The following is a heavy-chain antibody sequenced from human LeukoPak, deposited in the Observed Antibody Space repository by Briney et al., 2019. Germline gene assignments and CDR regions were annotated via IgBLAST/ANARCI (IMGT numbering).Heavy chain of an antibody. CDR1: GGSFSGYY. V-gene: IGHV4-34*01. CDR3: ARGPSAAVWSDP. CDR2: INHSGST. Sequence: SETLSLTCAVYGGSFSGYYWSWIRQPPGKGLEWIGEINHSGSTNYNPSLKSRVTISVDTSKNQFSLKLSSVTAADTAVYYCARGPSAAVWSDPWGQGTLVTVSS. J-gene: IGHJ5*02. D-gene: IGHD6-13*01.